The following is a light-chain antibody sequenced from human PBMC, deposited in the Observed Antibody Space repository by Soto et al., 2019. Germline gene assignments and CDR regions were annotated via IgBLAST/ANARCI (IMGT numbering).Light chain of an antibody. Sequence: ILMTLSPATLSVSPGERATLSCRASQSVSNNLAWYQQKPGQAPRLLIYDASTRATGIPARFSGSGSGTEFTLTISGLQSEDFAVYYCQQYNNWPPWTFGQGTKLEIK. J-gene: IGKJ1*01. V-gene: IGKV3-15*01. CDR1: QSVSNN. CDR2: DAS. CDR3: QQYNNWPPWT.